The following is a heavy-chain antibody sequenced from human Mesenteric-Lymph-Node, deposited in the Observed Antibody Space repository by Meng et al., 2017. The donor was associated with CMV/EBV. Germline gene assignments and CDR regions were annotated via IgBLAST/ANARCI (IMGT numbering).Heavy chain of an antibody. CDR2: ISYSGTT. CDR1: GDSISSSSYY. CDR3: ARPRSGFYFQPFDY. D-gene: IGHD3-3*01. V-gene: IGHV4-39*07. Sequence: SETLSLTCSVSGDSISSSSYYWGWIRQPPGKGLEWIGSISYSGTTYQSPSLKSRLTISVDTSKDQFSLKLRSVTAAATAVYYCARPRSGFYFQPFDYWGQGTLVTVSS. J-gene: IGHJ4*02.